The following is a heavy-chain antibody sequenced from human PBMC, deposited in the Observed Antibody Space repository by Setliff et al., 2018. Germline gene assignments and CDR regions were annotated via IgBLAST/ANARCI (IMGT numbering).Heavy chain of an antibody. CDR2: ISSSGSTI. CDR3: ARDRHGGNSGAFDI. Sequence: GESLKISCGASGFTFSDYYMSWIRQAPGKGLEWVSYISSSGSTIFYADSVKGRFTISRDNAKNSLFLQMSSLRAEDTAIYYCARDRHGGNSGAFDIWGQGTMVTVSS. D-gene: IGHD1-26*01. V-gene: IGHV3-11*04. J-gene: IGHJ3*02. CDR1: GFTFSDYY.